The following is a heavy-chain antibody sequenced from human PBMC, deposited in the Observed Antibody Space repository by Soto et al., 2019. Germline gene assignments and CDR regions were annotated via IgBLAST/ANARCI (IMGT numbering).Heavy chain of an antibody. CDR3: ARGHRSSGKIFDS. D-gene: IGHD3-22*01. Sequence: EVPLVESGGGLVKPGGSVRLSCAASGFTFSNAWMSWVRQAPGKGLEWVGRIKSKSAGGTTEYDAPVKDRFTISRDDSKNTLYLQVNSLKIEDTAVYYCARGHRSSGKIFDSWGQGTLVTVSS. CDR1: GFTFSNAW. V-gene: IGHV3-15*01. J-gene: IGHJ4*02. CDR2: IKSKSAGGTT.